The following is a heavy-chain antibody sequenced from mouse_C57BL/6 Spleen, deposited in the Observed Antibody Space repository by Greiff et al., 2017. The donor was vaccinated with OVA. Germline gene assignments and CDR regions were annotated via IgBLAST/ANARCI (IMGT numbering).Heavy chain of an antibody. D-gene: IGHD1-1*01. V-gene: IGHV1-15*01. CDR1: GYTFTDYD. J-gene: IGHJ3*01. Sequence: QVQLQQSGAELVRPGASVTLSCTASGYTFTDYDMHWVKQTPVHVLEWIGAIDPETGGTDYNQKFKGTAILTADKSYSTAYMDLRSLTSEYTAVYYCTTGYGSSGFAYWGQGTLVTVSA. CDR2: IDPETGGT. CDR3: TTGYGSSGFAY.